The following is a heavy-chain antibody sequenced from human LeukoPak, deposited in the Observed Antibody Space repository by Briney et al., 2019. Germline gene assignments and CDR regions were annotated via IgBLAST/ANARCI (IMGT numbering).Heavy chain of an antibody. CDR1: GYTFTNYD. CDR2: MNPNSGNT. Sequence: ASVKVSCKASGYTFTNYDINWVRQATGQGLEWMGYMNPNSGNTGYAQKFQGRVTITKNTSISIAYMELSSLRSEYTAVYYCAREGFDYWGQGTLVTVSS. J-gene: IGHJ4*02. CDR3: AREGFDY. V-gene: IGHV1-8*03.